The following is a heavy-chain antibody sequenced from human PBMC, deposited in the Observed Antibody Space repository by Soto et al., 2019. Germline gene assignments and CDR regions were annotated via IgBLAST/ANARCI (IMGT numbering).Heavy chain of an antibody. D-gene: IGHD3-16*02. Sequence: ASETLSLTCTVSGGSISSSSYYWGWIRQPPGKGLEWIGSIYYSGSTHYNPSLKSRVTISVDTSKNQFSLKLSSVTAADTAVYYCARSVYYDYIWGSYRGVESDYWGQGTQVTVSS. CDR2: IYYSGST. V-gene: IGHV4-39*01. CDR3: ARSVYYDYIWGSYRGVESDY. J-gene: IGHJ4*02. CDR1: GGSISSSSYY.